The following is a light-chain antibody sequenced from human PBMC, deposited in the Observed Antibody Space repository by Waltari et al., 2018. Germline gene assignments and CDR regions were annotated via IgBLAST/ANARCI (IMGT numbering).Light chain of an antibody. J-gene: IGLJ2*01. V-gene: IGLV2-14*03. CDR1: SSDVGGYNY. CDR3: SSYTTTNAVV. CDR2: DVT. Sequence: QSALTQPASVSGSPGPSVTISCAGTSSDVGGYNYVSWYQQHPGKAPQLVIFDVTDRPSGVSSRFSGSKSGNTASLTISGLQAENEADYYCSSYTTTNAVVFGGGTRVTVL.